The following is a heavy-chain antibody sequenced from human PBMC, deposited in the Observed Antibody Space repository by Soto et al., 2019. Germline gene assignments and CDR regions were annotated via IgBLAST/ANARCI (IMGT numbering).Heavy chain of an antibody. J-gene: IGHJ4*02. CDR3: ARSYCDYVWGSYRSAHFDY. D-gene: IGHD3-16*02. CDR2: IDPSGGST. V-gene: IGHV1-46*01. CDR1: GSTFSSYY. Sequence: ASVKVSCKTSGSTFSSYYLHWVRQAPGQGLEWMGIIDPSGGSTSYAQKFQGRVTMTRDTSTSTVYMELSSPRSEDTAVYYCARSYCDYVWGSYRSAHFDYWGQGALVTVSS.